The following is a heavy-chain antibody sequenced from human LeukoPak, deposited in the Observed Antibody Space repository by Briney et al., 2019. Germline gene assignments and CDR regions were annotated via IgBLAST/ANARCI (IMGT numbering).Heavy chain of an antibody. CDR2: IYWNDDK. CDR3: AHSDDIKLYNWFDP. V-gene: IGHV2-5*01. D-gene: IGHD3-9*01. Sequence: SGPTLVKPTQTLTLTCTFSGFSLSTSGVGVGWIRQPPGKALERLALIYWNDDKRYSPSLKSRLTITKDTSKNQVVLTMTNMDPVDTATYYCAHSDDIKLYNWFDPWGQGTLVTVSS. J-gene: IGHJ5*02. CDR1: GFSLSTSGVG.